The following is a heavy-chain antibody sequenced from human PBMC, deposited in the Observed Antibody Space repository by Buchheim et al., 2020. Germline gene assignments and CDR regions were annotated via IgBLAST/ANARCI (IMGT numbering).Heavy chain of an antibody. Sequence: QVQLVQSGAEVKKPGSSVKVSCKASGGTFSSYAISWVRQAPGQGLEWMGGIIPIFGTANYAQKFQGRVTITADESTSTAYMELSNLRSEDTAVYYCARDWDCSSTSCYRVYSVGNWFDPWGQGTL. CDR1: GGTFSSYA. V-gene: IGHV1-69*01. J-gene: IGHJ5*02. D-gene: IGHD2-2*01. CDR2: IIPIFGTA. CDR3: ARDWDCSSTSCYRVYSVGNWFDP.